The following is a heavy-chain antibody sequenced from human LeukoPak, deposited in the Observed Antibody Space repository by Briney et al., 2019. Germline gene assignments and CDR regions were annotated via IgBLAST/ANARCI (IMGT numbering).Heavy chain of an antibody. V-gene: IGHV3-66*01. J-gene: IGHJ6*04. D-gene: IGHD3-10*02. CDR3: AELGITMIGGV. CDR2: LYSDGST. CDR1: GFIVSSIY. Sequence: PGGSLRLSCAASGFIVSSIYMVWVRQAPGKGLEWVSLLYSDGSTYYADSVKGRFTISRDNAKNSLYLQMNSLRAEDTAVYYCAELGITMIGGVWGKGTTVTISS.